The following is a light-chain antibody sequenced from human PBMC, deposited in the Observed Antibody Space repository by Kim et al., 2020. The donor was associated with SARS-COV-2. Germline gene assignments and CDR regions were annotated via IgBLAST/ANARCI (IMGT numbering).Light chain of an antibody. J-gene: IGKJ2*01. CDR1: QDIKKS. Sequence: DIQMTQSPSSLSASLGDTVTITCQATQDIKKSLNWFQQKPGQAPKVLISDISTLQTGVPSRFSGSGSGTHFTFTGNSLQPDDVATYYCQQYDNLPYTFGQGTKVDIK. V-gene: IGKV1-33*01. CDR2: DIS. CDR3: QQYDNLPYT.